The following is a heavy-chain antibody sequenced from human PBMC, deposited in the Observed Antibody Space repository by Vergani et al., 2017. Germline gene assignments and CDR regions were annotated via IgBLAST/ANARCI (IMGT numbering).Heavy chain of an antibody. CDR3: ATVSHYYDSSGQTRRSLYFDY. V-gene: IGHV1-24*01. D-gene: IGHD3-22*01. J-gene: IGHJ4*02. CDR1: GYTLTELS. CDR2: FDPEDGET. Sequence: QVQLVQSGAEVKKPGASVKVSCKVSGYTLTELSMHWVRQAPGKGLEWMGGFDPEDGETIYAQKLQGRVTMTEDTSTDTAYMELSSLRSEDTAVYYCATVSHYYDSSGQTRRSLYFDYWGQGTLVTVSS.